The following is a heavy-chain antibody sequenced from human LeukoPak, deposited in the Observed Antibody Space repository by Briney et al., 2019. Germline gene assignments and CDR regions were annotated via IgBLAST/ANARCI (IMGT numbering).Heavy chain of an antibody. CDR2: IYSGGST. CDR1: GFTVSSNY. J-gene: IGHJ4*01. V-gene: IGHV3-66*01. D-gene: IGHD6-13*01. Sequence: PGGFLPQTCAACGFTVSSNYMSWVLQAPGKGLEWVSVIYSGGSTFYADSVRGRFTISRDNSKNTLYLQMNSLRAEDTAVYYCARDVSGSSSCADFDYWGHRTLFSVSS. CDR3: ARDVSGSSSCADFDY.